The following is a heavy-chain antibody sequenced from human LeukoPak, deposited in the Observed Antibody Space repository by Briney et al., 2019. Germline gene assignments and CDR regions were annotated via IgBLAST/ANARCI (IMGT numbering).Heavy chain of an antibody. D-gene: IGHD5-24*01. CDR2: IKGDGSYT. CDR1: GFTFSNYY. J-gene: IGHJ4*02. V-gene: IGHV3-7*03. Sequence: GGSLRLSCTASGFTFSNYYMNWVRQAPGKGLEWVGYIKGDGSYTNYVASVKGRFTISRDSAKNSLYLQMNSLRTEDTAVYYCARDMGWIQHDYWGQGTLVTVSS. CDR3: ARDMGWIQHDY.